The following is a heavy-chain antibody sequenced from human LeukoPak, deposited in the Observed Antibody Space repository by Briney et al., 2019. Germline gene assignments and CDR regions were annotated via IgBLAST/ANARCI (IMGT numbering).Heavy chain of an antibody. CDR1: GFTFSSYS. CDR3: AREWLPAASLDV. J-gene: IGHJ6*02. D-gene: IGHD2-2*01. V-gene: IGHV3-21*01. CDR2: ISSSSSYI. Sequence: PGGSLRLSCAASGFTFSSYSMNWVRQAPGKGLEWVSSISSSSSYIYYADSVKGRFTISRDNAKNSLYLQMSSLRAEDTAVYYCAREWLPAASLDVWGQGTTVTVSS.